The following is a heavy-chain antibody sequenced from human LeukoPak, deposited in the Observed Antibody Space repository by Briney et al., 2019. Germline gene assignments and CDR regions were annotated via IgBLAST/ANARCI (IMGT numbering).Heavy chain of an antibody. CDR3: ARGWDAFDI. J-gene: IGHJ3*02. V-gene: IGHV3-53*04. CDR2: IHSGGNT. Sequence: GGSLRLSYAVSGFSVSINYMSWVRQAPGKGLEWVSDIHSGGNTDYADSVKGRFTISRHNSNNTLYLHMNRLTPEDTAVYYCARGWDAFDIWGQGTMVTLSS. CDR1: GFSVSINY.